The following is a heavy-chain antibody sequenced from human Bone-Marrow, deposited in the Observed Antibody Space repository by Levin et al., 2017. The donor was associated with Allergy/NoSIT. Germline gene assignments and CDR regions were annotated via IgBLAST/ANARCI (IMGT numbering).Heavy chain of an antibody. CDR1: GFTFSSYA. CDR2: ISGSGTIT. V-gene: IGHV3-23*01. J-gene: IGHJ4*02. Sequence: GGSLRLSCAASGFTFSSYAMSWVRQAPGKGLEWVSSISGSGTITHYAESVKGRFTISRDISKNMLHLQMNSLRAEDTAIYFCAKEGLAVACYYFDSWGQGTLVTVSS. CDR3: AKEGLAVACYYFDS. D-gene: IGHD6-19*01.